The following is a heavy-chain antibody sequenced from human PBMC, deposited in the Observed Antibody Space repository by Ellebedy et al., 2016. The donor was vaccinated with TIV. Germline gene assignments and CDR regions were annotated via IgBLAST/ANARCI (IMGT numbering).Heavy chain of an antibody. CDR3: ARVLPGSSGIDY. V-gene: IGHV1-69*13. CDR2: IIPIFGTA. J-gene: IGHJ4*02. D-gene: IGHD6-6*01. CDR1: GGTFSSYA. Sequence: SVKVSXXASGGTFSSYAISWVRQAPGQGLEWMGGIIPIFGTANYAQKFQGRVTITADESTSTAYMELSSLRSEDTAVYYCARVLPGSSGIDYWGQGTLVTVSS.